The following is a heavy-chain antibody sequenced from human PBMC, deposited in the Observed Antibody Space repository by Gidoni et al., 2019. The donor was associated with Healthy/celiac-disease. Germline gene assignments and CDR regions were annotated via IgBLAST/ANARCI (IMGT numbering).Heavy chain of an antibody. CDR3: AREAVAGHFDY. CDR1: GFTFSIYS. CDR2: ISSSSSTI. D-gene: IGHD6-19*01. V-gene: IGHV3-48*04. J-gene: IGHJ4*02. Sequence: EVQLVESGGALVQSGGSLRLSCAAAGFTFSIYSMNWVREAPGKGLEWVSYISSSSSTIYYADSVKGRFTISRDNAKNSLYLQMNSLRAEDTAVYYCAREAVAGHFDYWGQGTLVTVSS.